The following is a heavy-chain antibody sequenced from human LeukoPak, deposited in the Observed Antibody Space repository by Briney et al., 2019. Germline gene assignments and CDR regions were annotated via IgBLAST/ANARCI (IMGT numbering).Heavy chain of an antibody. CDR3: TTDQPSWNYFDY. V-gene: IGHV3-15*01. Sequence: PGGSLRLSCAASGFTFSNAWVSWVRQAPGKGLEWVGRIKSKTDAGTTDYAAPVKGRFTISRDDSKNTLYLQMNSLKTEDTAVYYCTTDQPSWNYFDYWGQGTLVTVSS. CDR2: IKSKTDAGTT. J-gene: IGHJ4*02. CDR1: GFTFSNAW. D-gene: IGHD1-1*01.